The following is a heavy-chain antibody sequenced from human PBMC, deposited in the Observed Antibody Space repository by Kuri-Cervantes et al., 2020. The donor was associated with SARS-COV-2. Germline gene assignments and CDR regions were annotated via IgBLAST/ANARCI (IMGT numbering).Heavy chain of an antibody. CDR1: RDTFTTFG. J-gene: IGHJ4*02. CDR2: IIPFFGTP. Sequence: SVKVSCKASRDTFTTFGFSWVRQAPGQGLEWMGGIIPFFGTPNYAQKFEGRVTITADESTSTVYMEMSSLTFEDTAVYFCARDVGYGGTSELDITYFDYWGQGTLVTVSS. D-gene: IGHD4-23*01. CDR3: ARDVGYGGTSELDITYFDY. V-gene: IGHV1-69*13.